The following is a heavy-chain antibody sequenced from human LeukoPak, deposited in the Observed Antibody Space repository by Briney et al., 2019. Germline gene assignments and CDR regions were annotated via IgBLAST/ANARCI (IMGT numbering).Heavy chain of an antibody. V-gene: IGHV1-3*03. Sequence: ASVKVSCKASGYTFTSYAMNWVRQAPGQGLEWMGWINAGNGNTKYSQEFQGRVTITRDTSASTAYMELSSLRSEDMAVYYCARGLIWGYYMDVWGKGTTVTVSS. CDR2: INAGNGNT. CDR3: ARGLIWGYYMDV. CDR1: GYTFTSYA. D-gene: IGHD7-27*01. J-gene: IGHJ6*03.